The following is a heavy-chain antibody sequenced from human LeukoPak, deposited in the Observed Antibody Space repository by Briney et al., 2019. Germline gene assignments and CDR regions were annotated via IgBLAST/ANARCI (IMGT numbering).Heavy chain of an antibody. D-gene: IGHD1-26*01. J-gene: IGHJ4*02. V-gene: IGHV3-7*01. Sequence: GGSLRLSCAASGFTFSSYWMSWVRQAPGKGLEWVANVKQDGSERYYGDSVKGRFTISRDNAKNSLYLQMSSLRAEDTAIYYCARDVPLMGASKTRYFDYWGQGTLVTVSS. CDR3: ARDVPLMGASKTRYFDY. CDR1: GFTFSSYW. CDR2: VKQDGSER.